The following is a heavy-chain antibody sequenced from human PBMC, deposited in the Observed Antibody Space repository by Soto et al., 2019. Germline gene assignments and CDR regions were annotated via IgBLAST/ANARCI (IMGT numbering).Heavy chain of an antibody. J-gene: IGHJ3*02. D-gene: IGHD4-4*01. CDR1: GYTFTSYY. Sequence: QVQLVQSGAEVKKPGASVKVSCKASGYTFTSYYMHWLRQAPGQGLEWMGIVNPSGGSTYYAQKFPGRITLPRETSTGTVYMEVSSLRSEDTAVYYCARVMTTVTSDAFDSWGQGTMGTVSS. CDR2: VNPSGGST. CDR3: ARVMTTVTSDAFDS. V-gene: IGHV1-46*01.